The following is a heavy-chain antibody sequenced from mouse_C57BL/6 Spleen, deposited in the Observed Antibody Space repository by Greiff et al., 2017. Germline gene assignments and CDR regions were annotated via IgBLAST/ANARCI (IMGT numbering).Heavy chain of an antibody. CDR3: ARGNYSIGGFDY. V-gene: IGHV1-50*01. Sequence: QVQLQQPGAELVKPGASVKLSCKASGYTFTSYWMQWVKQRPGQGLEWIGEIDPSDSYTNYNQKFKGKATLTVDPSSSTAYMQLSSLTAEDSAVYYCARGNYSIGGFDYWGQGTTLTVSS. CDR2: IDPSDSYT. CDR1: GYTFTSYW. J-gene: IGHJ2*01. D-gene: IGHD2-5*01.